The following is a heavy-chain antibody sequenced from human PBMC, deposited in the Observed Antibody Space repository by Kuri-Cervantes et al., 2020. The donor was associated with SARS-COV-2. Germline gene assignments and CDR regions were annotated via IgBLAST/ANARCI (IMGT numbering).Heavy chain of an antibody. V-gene: IGHV5-10-1*01. J-gene: IGHJ3*02. CDR1: GYSFTSYW. D-gene: IGHD3-22*01. CDR3: ARQGYRTYYYDSSGYRDAFDI. CDR2: IDPSDSYT. Sequence: GESLKISCKGSGYSFTSYWISWVRQMPGKGLEWMGRIDPSDSYTNYSPSFQGHVTISADKSISTAYLQWSRLKASDTAMYYCARQGYRTYYYDSSGYRDAFDIWGQGTMVTVSS.